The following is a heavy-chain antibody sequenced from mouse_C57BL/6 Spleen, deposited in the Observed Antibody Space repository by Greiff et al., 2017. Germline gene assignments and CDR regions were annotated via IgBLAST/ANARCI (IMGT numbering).Heavy chain of an antibody. CDR3: ARGWSRNYYAMDY. D-gene: IGHD1-1*02. J-gene: IGHJ4*01. V-gene: IGHV1-82*01. CDR1: GYAFSSSW. CDR2: IYPGDGDT. Sequence: VKLQESGPELVKPGASVKISCKASGYAFSSSWMNWVKQRPGKGLEWIGRIYPGDGDTNYNGKFKGKATLTADKSSSTAYMQLSSLTSEDSAVYFCARGWSRNYYAMDYWGQGTSVTVSS.